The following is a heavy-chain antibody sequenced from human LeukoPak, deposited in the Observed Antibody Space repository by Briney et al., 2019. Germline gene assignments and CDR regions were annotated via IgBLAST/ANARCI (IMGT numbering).Heavy chain of an antibody. D-gene: IGHD4/OR15-4a*01. V-gene: IGHV3-23*01. CDR3: ARRAGAYSHPYDY. Sequence: SGGSLRLSCAASGFTFSTYAMTWVRQAPGKGLEWVSLISGTGGSTHYSDSVKGRFTISRDNSKNTLYLQMNSLRAEDTAVYYCARRAGAYSHPYDYWGQGTLVTVSS. CDR1: GFTFSTYA. CDR2: ISGTGGST. J-gene: IGHJ4*02.